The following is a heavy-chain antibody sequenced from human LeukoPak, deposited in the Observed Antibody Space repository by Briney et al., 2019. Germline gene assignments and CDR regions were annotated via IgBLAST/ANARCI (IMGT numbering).Heavy chain of an antibody. CDR3: AKIVGLPATMAYFDY. V-gene: IGHV4-59*01. CDR1: DGAIAGYS. J-gene: IGHJ4*02. CDR2: IYYSGDT. Sequence: SETLSLTCTVSDGAIAGYSWSWIRQPPGKGLEWIGYIYYSGDTNYNPSLQSRVTVSVDTSKNQFSLKLTSVTAADTGVYYCAKIVGLPATMAYFDYWGQGILITVSS. D-gene: IGHD2-2*01.